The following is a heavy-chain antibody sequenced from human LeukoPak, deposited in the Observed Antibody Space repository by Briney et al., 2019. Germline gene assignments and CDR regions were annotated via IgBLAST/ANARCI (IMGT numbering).Heavy chain of an antibody. Sequence: PSETLSLTCAVYGGSLSGYYWSWIRQPPGKGLEWIGEINHSGSTNYNPSLKSRVTISVDTSKNQFSLKLSSVTAADTAVYYCARVWWELLVFDYWGQGTLVTVSS. CDR2: INHSGST. CDR1: GGSLSGYY. J-gene: IGHJ4*02. D-gene: IGHD1-26*01. CDR3: ARVWWELLVFDY. V-gene: IGHV4-34*01.